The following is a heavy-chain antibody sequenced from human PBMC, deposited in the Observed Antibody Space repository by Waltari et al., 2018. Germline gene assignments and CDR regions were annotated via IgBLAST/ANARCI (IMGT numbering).Heavy chain of an antibody. CDR2: ISSNGGNT. V-gene: IGHV3-64*01. D-gene: IGHD3-10*01. CDR1: GFTFDTYA. J-gene: IGHJ4*02. Sequence: EVQLVESGGGLVEPVGSLRLSCAASGFTFDTYAMPWVRQAPGKGLEYVSAISSNGGNTYYANSVKGRCTISRDNSKNTLYLQMGSLRAEDMAVYYCARGQSSGAPDYWGQGTLVTVSS. CDR3: ARGQSSGAPDY.